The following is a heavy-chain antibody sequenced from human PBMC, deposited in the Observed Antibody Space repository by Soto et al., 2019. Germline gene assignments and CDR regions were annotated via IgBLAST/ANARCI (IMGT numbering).Heavy chain of an antibody. J-gene: IGHJ5*02. V-gene: IGHV3-13*01. D-gene: IGHD3-22*01. Sequence: GGSLRLSCAASGFTFSSYDMHWVRQATGKGLEWVSAIGTAGDTYYPGSVKGRFTISRENAKNSLYLQMNSLRAGDTAVYYCARGYYDSSGYYSNWFDPWGQGTLVTVSS. CDR2: IGTAGDT. CDR1: GFTFSSYD. CDR3: ARGYYDSSGYYSNWFDP.